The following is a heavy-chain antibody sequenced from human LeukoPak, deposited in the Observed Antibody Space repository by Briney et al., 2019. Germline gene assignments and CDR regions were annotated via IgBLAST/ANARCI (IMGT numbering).Heavy chain of an antibody. J-gene: IGHJ4*02. Sequence: SETLSLTCAVSGGSISSGGYSWSWIRQPPGKGLEWIGEIYHSGSTSYNPSLKSRVTISVDKSKNQFSLKLSSVTAADTAVYYCARGFKDSSSWYYFDYWGQGTLVTVSS. D-gene: IGHD6-13*01. V-gene: IGHV4-30-2*01. CDR3: ARGFKDSSSWYYFDY. CDR2: IYHSGST. CDR1: GGSISSGGYS.